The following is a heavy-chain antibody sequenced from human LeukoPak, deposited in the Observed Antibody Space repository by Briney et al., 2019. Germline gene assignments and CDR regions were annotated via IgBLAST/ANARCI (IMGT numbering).Heavy chain of an antibody. D-gene: IGHD6-13*01. V-gene: IGHV3-7*01. CDR2: IKQDGSEK. CDR3: AREANSSSWRTIDY. J-gene: IGHJ4*02. CDR1: EFTFSNFW. Sequence: PGGSLRLSCSASEFTFSNFWMSWVRQAPGKGPEWVANIKQDGSEKYYVDSVKGRFTISRDNAETSLHLQMNSLRAEDTAVYYCAREANSSSWRTIDYWGQGTLVTVSS.